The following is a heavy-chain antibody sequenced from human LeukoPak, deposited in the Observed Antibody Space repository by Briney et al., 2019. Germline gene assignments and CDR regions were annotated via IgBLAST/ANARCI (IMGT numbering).Heavy chain of an antibody. V-gene: IGHV1-2*02. CDR2: INPNSGGT. D-gene: IGHD2-2*01. J-gene: IGHJ4*02. CDR1: GYTFTGYY. CDR3: ARVWVVPAEAFDY. Sequence: GASVTVSCKASGYTFTGYYMHWVRQAPGQGLEWVGWINPNSGGTNYAQKFQGRVTMTRDTSISTAYMELSRLRSYDTAVYYCARVWVVPAEAFDYWGQGTLVTVSS.